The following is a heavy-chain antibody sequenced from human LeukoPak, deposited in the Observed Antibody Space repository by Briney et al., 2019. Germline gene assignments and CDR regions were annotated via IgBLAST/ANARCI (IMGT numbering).Heavy chain of an antibody. CDR1: GFAFNSFA. CDR3: AKSLGVGGYTRYKGFDQ. V-gene: IGHV3-23*01. J-gene: IGHJ4*02. Sequence: GGSLRLSCAASGFAFNSFAMNWVRQAPGKGLEWVSSISNSDGSSHYANFVKGRFTISRDNSKNTLRLQMNSLRAEDTAVYYCAKSLGVGGYTRYKGFDQWGQGTLVTVSS. CDR2: ISNSDGSS. D-gene: IGHD3-16*02.